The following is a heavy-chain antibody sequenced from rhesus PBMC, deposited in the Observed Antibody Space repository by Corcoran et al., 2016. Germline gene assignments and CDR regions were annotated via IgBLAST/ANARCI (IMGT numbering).Heavy chain of an antibody. CDR2: IYGKRAST. J-gene: IGHJ4*01. Sequence: QVQLQESGPGLVKPSETLSLTCAVSGGSISDYYYWNWIRQPPGKGLEWIGNIYGKRASTYNNPHTKRRVTISKDTSKNQFFLKLSSVTAADTAVYYCARDPNGSSYLDYWGQGVLVTVSS. V-gene: IGHV4S9*01. D-gene: IGHD4-29*01. CDR3: ARDPNGSSYLDY. CDR1: GGSISDYYY.